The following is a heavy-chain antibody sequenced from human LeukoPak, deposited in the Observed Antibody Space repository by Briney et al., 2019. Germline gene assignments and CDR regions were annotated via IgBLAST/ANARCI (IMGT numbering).Heavy chain of an antibody. CDR2: IIPIFGTA. Sequence: SVKVSCKASGGTFSSYAISWVRQAPGQGLEWMGRIIPIFGTANYAQKFQGRVTITTDESTSTAYMELSSLRSEDTAVYYCARESGYSSGWFDEGFDYWGQGTLVTVSS. J-gene: IGHJ4*02. D-gene: IGHD6-19*01. CDR1: GGTFSSYA. CDR3: ARESGYSSGWFDEGFDY. V-gene: IGHV1-69*05.